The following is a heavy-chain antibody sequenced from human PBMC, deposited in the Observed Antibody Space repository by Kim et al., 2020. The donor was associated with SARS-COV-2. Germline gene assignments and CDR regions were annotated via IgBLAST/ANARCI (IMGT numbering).Heavy chain of an antibody. CDR1: GFTFSSYA. Sequence: GGSLRLSCAASGFTFSSYAMSWVRQAPGKGLEWVSGISGSGSSTYYADSVKGRFTISRDNSKNTLYLQMNSLRAEDTAVYYCAKVRSSSWTDFDYWGQGTLVTVSS. D-gene: IGHD6-13*01. CDR2: ISGSGSST. V-gene: IGHV3-23*01. CDR3: AKVRSSSWTDFDY. J-gene: IGHJ4*02.